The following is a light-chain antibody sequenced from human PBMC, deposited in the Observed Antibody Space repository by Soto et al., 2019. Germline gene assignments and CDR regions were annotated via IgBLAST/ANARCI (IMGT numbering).Light chain of an antibody. Sequence: EIVLTQSPGTLSLSPGERATLSCRASQSVSSNLAWYQQKPGQAPRVLIYDISTRATGIPTRFSASGSGTDFTLTISDVQPEDFALYYCHQRQSWPRTFGQGTKVDIK. CDR3: HQRQSWPRT. CDR2: DIS. CDR1: QSVSSN. J-gene: IGKJ1*01. V-gene: IGKV3-11*01.